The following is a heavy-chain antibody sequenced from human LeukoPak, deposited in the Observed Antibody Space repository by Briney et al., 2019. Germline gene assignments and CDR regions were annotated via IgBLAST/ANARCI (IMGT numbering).Heavy chain of an antibody. CDR1: GFTFSSYG. Sequence: QPGRSLRLSCAASGFTFSSYGMHWVRQAPGKGLEWVAVISYDGSNKYYADSVKGRFTISRGNSKNTLYLQMNSLRAEDTAVYYCAKGWDLWGQGTLVTVSS. CDR3: AKGWDL. V-gene: IGHV3-30*18. J-gene: IGHJ5*02. CDR2: ISYDGSNK.